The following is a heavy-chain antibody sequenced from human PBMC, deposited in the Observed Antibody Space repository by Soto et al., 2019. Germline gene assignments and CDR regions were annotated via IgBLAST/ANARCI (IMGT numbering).Heavy chain of an antibody. CDR1: GFTFSSYG. D-gene: IGHD2-15*01. V-gene: IGHV3-33*01. Sequence: GGSLRLSCAASGFTFSSYGMHWVRQAPGKGLEWVAVIWYDGSNKYYADSVKGRFTISRDNSKNTLYLQMNSLRAEDTAVYYCARDRDEVVIAATSGMDVWGQGTSVTVSS. J-gene: IGHJ6*02. CDR3: ARDRDEVVIAATSGMDV. CDR2: IWYDGSNK.